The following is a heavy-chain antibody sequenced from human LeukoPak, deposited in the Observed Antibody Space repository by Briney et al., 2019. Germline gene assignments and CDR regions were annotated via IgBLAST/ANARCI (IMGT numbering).Heavy chain of an antibody. CDR1: GFTFSSYG. J-gene: IGHJ4*02. V-gene: IGHV3-30*02. CDR3: AKDYYDSSGYQRSGY. CDR2: IRYDGSNK. Sequence: GGSLRLSCAASGFTFSSYGMHWVRQAPGKGLEWVSFIRYDGSNKYYADSVKGRFTISRDNSKNTLYLQMNSLRAEDTAVYYCAKDYYDSSGYQRSGYWGQGTLVTVSS. D-gene: IGHD3-22*01.